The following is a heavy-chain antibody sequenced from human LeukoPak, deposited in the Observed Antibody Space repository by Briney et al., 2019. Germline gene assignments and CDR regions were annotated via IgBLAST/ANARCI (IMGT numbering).Heavy chain of an antibody. CDR1: GFTFSGFS. D-gene: IGHD3-3*01. Sequence: PGGSLRLSCAASGFTFSGFSMNWVRQAPGKGLEWVSSISPGSTYIYNADSMKGRFTISRDNAKNSLYLQMNSLRAEDTALYYCALFGPSAGYYFDYWGQGTLVTVSS. V-gene: IGHV3-21*01. CDR3: ALFGPSAGYYFDY. CDR2: ISPGSTYI. J-gene: IGHJ4*02.